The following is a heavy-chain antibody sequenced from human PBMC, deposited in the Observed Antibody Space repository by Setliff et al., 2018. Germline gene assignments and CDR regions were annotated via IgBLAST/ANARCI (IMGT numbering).Heavy chain of an antibody. CDR2: FYSFGSI. CDR1: GGSITSGGGFY. Sequence: SETLSLTCSVSGGSITSGGGFYWAWVRQPPGKELEWIGSFYSFGSIYYSPSLKIRVTISGDTSSNQFSLNLNSVTAADTAVYYCARDGPHCVTSSCPGAWFDPWGQGILVTVSS. CDR3: ARDGPHCVTSSCPGAWFDP. D-gene: IGHD2-2*01. J-gene: IGHJ5*02. V-gene: IGHV4-39*02.